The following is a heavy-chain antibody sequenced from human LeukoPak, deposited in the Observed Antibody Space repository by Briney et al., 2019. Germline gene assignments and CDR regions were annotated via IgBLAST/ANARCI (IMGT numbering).Heavy chain of an antibody. J-gene: IGHJ3*02. CDR1: EFTFSSFA. CDR2: TSYDGDIK. D-gene: IGHD3-22*01. Sequence: PGGSLRLSCAASEFTFSSFAMHWVRQAPGKGLEWVALTSYDGDIKYYADSVKGRFTISRDNSKNTLYLQMNSLRAEDTAVYYCARDSGSTYYYDSSGSRDAFDIWGQGTMVTVSS. V-gene: IGHV3-30-3*01. CDR3: ARDSGSTYYYDSSGSRDAFDI.